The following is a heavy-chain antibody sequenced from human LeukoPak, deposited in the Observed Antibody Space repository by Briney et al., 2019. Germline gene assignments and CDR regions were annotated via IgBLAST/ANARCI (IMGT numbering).Heavy chain of an antibody. V-gene: IGHV3-21*01. CDR3: ARDQGYGGNSHYYYYMDV. CDR1: GFTLSSHS. J-gene: IGHJ6*03. D-gene: IGHD4-23*01. CDR2: ISSSSSYI. Sequence: PGGSLRLSCAASGFTLSSHSMNWVRQAPGKGLEWVSSISSSSSYIYYADSVKGRFTISRDNAKNSLYLQMNSLRAEDTAVYYCARDQGYGGNSHYYYYMDVWGKGTTVTVSS.